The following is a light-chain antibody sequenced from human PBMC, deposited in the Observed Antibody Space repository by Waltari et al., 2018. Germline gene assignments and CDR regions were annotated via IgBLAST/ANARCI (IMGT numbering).Light chain of an antibody. J-gene: IGLJ1*01. CDR3: SAWDISLNTQV. V-gene: IGLV10-54*04. CDR1: SNTVGNQG. Sequence: QAGLTQPPSVSKGLRQSATLTCTRNSNTVGNQGAAWRQQHQGHPPKLLSYRNNTRPSGISERFSATRSGNTAPLTIARLQPENEADYYGSAWDISLNTQVFGTGTKVTVL. CDR2: RNN.